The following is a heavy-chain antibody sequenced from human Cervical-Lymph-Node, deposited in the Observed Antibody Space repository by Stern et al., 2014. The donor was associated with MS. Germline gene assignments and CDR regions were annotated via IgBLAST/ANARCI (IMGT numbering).Heavy chain of an antibody. D-gene: IGHD3-3*01. CDR1: GFSLSTSGMG. CDR3: ARIIRSDFWSGYHDYYYYYGMDV. Sequence: QVTLRESGPALVKPTQTLTLTCTFSGFSLSTSGMGVSWIRQPPGKALEWLALLDWDDDKYYSTSLKTRLTISKDPSKNQVVLTMTNMDPVDTATYYCARIIRSDFWSGYHDYYYYYGMDVWGQGTTVTVSS. CDR2: LDWDDDK. J-gene: IGHJ6*02. V-gene: IGHV2-70*01.